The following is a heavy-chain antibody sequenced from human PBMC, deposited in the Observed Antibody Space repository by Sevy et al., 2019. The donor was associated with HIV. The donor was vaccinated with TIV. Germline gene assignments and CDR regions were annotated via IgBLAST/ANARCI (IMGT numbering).Heavy chain of an antibody. CDR3: ARWRGTRITMIVVVVTGYFDY. CDR2: INHSGST. D-gene: IGHD3-22*01. CDR1: GGSFSDYS. Sequence: SETLSLTCAVYGGSFSDYSWSWIRQPPGKGLEWIGEINHSGSTNYNPSLKSRVTISVDTSKNQCSLKLSCVTAADTAVYYCARWRGTRITMIVVVVTGYFDYWGQGTLVTVSS. V-gene: IGHV4-34*01. J-gene: IGHJ4*02.